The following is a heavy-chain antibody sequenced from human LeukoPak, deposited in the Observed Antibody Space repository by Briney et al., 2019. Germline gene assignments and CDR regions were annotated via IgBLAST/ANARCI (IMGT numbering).Heavy chain of an antibody. CDR2: ISWNSGSI. V-gene: IGHV3-9*01. Sequence: GGSLRLSCAASGFTFDDYAMHWVRQAPGKGLDWVSGISWNSGSIGYADSVKGRFTISRDNAKNSLYLQMNSLRAEDTALYYCAKGMNWNYAHDAFDIWGQGTMVTVSS. CDR3: AKGMNWNYAHDAFDI. CDR1: GFTFDDYA. J-gene: IGHJ3*02. D-gene: IGHD1-7*01.